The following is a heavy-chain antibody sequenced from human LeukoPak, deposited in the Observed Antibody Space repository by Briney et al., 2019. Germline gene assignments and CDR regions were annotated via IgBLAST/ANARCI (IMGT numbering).Heavy chain of an antibody. CDR2: IYYSGST. V-gene: IGHV4-59*01. CDR1: GGSISSYY. Sequence: PSETLSLTCTVSGGSISSYYWSWIRPPPGKGREWIGYIYYSGSTNYNPSLKSRVTISVDTSKNQFSLKLSSATAADTAVYYCARRISDAFDIWGQGTMVTVSS. CDR3: ARRISDAFDI. J-gene: IGHJ3*02.